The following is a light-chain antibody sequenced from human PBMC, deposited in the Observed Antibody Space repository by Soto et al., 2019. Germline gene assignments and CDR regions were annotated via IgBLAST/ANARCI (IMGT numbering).Light chain of an antibody. CDR2: GAS. J-gene: IGKJ2*01. Sequence: EIVLTQSPGTLSLSPGDRATLSCRASQRVSGNYLAWYQQRPGQAPRLLIYGASSRATGIPDRFSGSGSGTDFTLTINRLEPEDFAVYYCQQYGSSLYTFGQGTKVDIK. V-gene: IGKV3-20*01. CDR3: QQYGSSLYT. CDR1: QRVSGNY.